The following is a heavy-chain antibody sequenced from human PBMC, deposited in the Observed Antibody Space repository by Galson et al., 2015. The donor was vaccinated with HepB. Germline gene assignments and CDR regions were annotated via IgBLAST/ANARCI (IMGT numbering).Heavy chain of an antibody. CDR2: ISYDGTSA. D-gene: IGHD1-26*01. CDR1: SGLPFDDYT. J-gene: IGHJ4*02. Sequence: SLRLSCAASSGLPFDDYTMHWVRQRPGTGLEWVSLISYDGTSANYMAAVEGRFTISRDNGKDSLYLQMNSLTSDDTAVYYCAKVGGYYAFEFWGQGILVTVSS. V-gene: IGHV3-43*01. CDR3: AKVGGYYAFEF.